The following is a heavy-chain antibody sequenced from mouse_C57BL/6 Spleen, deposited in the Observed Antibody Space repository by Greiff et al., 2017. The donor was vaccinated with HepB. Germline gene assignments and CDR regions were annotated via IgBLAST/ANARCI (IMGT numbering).Heavy chain of an antibody. D-gene: IGHD3-2*02. CDR3: ARKAQATGFAY. CDR2: IYPGDGDT. V-gene: IGHV1-82*01. Sequence: QVQLKESGPELVKPGASVKISCKASGYAFSSSWMNWVKQRPGKGLEWIGRIYPGDGDTNYNGKFKGKATLTADKSSSTAYMQLSSLTSEDSAVYFCARKAQATGFAYWGQGTLVTVSA. CDR1: GYAFSSSW. J-gene: IGHJ3*01.